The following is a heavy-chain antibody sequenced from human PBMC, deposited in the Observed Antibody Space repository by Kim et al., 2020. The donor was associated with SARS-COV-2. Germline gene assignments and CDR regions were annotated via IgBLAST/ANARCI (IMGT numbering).Heavy chain of an antibody. CDR3: ARSGYYYDSSGYSFDY. Sequence: GGSLRLSCAASGFTFSSYGMHWVRQAPGKGLEWVAVIWYDGSNKYYADSVKGRFTISRDNSKNTLYLQMNSLRAEDTAVYYCARSGYYYDSSGYSFDYWGQGTLVTVSS. J-gene: IGHJ4*02. D-gene: IGHD3-22*01. CDR1: GFTFSSYG. CDR2: IWYDGSNK. V-gene: IGHV3-33*01.